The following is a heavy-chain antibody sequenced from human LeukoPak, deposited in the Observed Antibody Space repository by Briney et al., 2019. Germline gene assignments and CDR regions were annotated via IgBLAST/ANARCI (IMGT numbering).Heavy chain of an antibody. CDR3: ARDVMTQNWFDP. CDR1: GFSFSSYG. V-gene: IGHV3-30*19. D-gene: IGHD2-21*01. J-gene: IGHJ5*02. CDR2: ISYDGSNK. Sequence: GGSLRLSCAASGFSFSSYGMHWVRQAPGKGLEWVAVISYDGSNKYYADSVKGRFTISRDNSKNTLYLQMNSLRAEDTAVYYCARDVMTQNWFDPWGQGTLVTVSS.